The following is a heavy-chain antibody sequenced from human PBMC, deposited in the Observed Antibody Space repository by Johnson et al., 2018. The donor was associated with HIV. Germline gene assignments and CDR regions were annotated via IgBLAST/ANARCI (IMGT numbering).Heavy chain of an antibody. J-gene: IGHJ3*01. CDR3: AKLRWAWGAAFDV. CDR1: GLTVSINY. CDR2: ICSGGST. D-gene: IGHD4-23*01. V-gene: IGHV3-66*02. Sequence: VQLVESGGGLVQPGGSLRLSCAASGLTVSINYMSWVRQPPGKGLEWVSVICSGGSTYYADSVKGRFTISRDNSKNTLYLQMNSLRAEDTAVYYCAKLRWAWGAAFDVWGQGTMVTVSS.